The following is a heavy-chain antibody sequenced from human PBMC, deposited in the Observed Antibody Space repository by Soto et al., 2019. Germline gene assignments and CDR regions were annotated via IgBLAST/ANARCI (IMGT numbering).Heavy chain of an antibody. CDR2: ISHDGRNT. Sequence: QVQLVESGGGVVQPGRSLRLSCAASGFDFNAYGMHWVRQAPGKGLEWVTVISHDGRNTYYADSAKGRCTISRDNSKNTMYLQTNTLSSLNTAVYYCANGVNIYVRGVPPADVWGKGTTVTVSS. D-gene: IGHD3-10*01. CDR3: ANGVNIYVRGVPPADV. J-gene: IGHJ6*04. V-gene: IGHV3-30*18. CDR1: GFDFNAYG.